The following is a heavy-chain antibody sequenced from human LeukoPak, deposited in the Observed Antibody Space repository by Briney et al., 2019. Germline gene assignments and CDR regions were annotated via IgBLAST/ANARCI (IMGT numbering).Heavy chain of an antibody. CDR3: AREGDTVTYNDYYYYYMDV. CDR1: GFTFSSYS. CDR2: ISSSSSYI. V-gene: IGHV3-21*01. Sequence: GGSLRLSCAASGFTFSSYSMNWVRQAPGKGLEWVSSISSSSSYIYYADSVKGRFTISRDNAKNSLYLQMNGLRAEDTAVYYCAREGDTVTYNDYYYYYMDVWGKGTTVTVSS. D-gene: IGHD4-11*01. J-gene: IGHJ6*03.